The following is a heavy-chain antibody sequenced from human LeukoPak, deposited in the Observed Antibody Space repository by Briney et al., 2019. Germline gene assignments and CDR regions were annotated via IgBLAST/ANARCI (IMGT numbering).Heavy chain of an antibody. V-gene: IGHV5-51*01. D-gene: IGHD2-15*01. Sequence: GESLKISCKAFGYSFTYYWIAWVRQMPGKGLEWMGIIYPGDSETRYGPSFQGRVTISADKSINTAYLQWSSLKSSDTAMYYCARHPSASGREDWFDPWGQGTLVTVSS. CDR1: GYSFTYYW. CDR3: ARHPSASGREDWFDP. J-gene: IGHJ5*02. CDR2: IYPGDSET.